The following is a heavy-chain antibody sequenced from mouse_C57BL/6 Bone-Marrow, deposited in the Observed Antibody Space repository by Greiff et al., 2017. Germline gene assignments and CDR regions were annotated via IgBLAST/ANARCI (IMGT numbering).Heavy chain of an antibody. CDR2: IYPGDGDT. Sequence: VQLQQSGPELVKPGASVKISCKASGYAFSSSWMNWVKQRPGKGLEWIGRIYPGDGDTNYNGKFKGEATLPADKSSSTAYMQLSSLTSEDSAVYFCARDWDVGRFAYWGQGTLVTVSA. CDR1: GYAFSSSW. V-gene: IGHV1-82*01. CDR3: ARDWDVGRFAY. D-gene: IGHD4-1*01. J-gene: IGHJ3*01.